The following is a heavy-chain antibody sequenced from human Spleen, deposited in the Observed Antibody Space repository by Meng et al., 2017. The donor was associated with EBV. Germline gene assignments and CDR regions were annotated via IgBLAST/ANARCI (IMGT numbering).Heavy chain of an antibody. Sequence: QVHRQDSAPGLVKPSHTLSLTCAVSGGSISSGGYYWSWIRQPPGKGLEWIGYIYYSGSTYYNPSLKSRVTISVDTSKNQFSLKLSSVTAADTAVYYCARVKRYFDWLLPYFDYWGQGTLVTVSS. D-gene: IGHD3-9*01. CDR3: ARVKRYFDWLLPYFDY. V-gene: IGHV4-30-4*01. CDR1: GGSISSGGYY. CDR2: IYYSGST. J-gene: IGHJ4*02.